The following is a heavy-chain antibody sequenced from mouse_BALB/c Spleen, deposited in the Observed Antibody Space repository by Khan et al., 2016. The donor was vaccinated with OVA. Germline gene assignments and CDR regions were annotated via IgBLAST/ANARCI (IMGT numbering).Heavy chain of an antibody. V-gene: IGHV1-77*01. J-gene: IGHJ3*01. CDR3: ARRYYFGYTFAY. D-gene: IGHD1-2*01. Sequence: QVRLQQSGAELARPGPSVKLSCKASGYTFTDSYINWVKQRTGQGIEWIGEISPGSGDTYYNEKFKGKAPLTADKSSTTAYMQLSSLTAEASAVYFCARRYYFGYTFAYWGQGTLVTVSA. CDR2: ISPGSGDT. CDR1: GYTFTDSY.